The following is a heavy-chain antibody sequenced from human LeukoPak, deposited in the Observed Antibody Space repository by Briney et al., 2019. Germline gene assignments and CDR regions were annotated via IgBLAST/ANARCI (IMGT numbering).Heavy chain of an antibody. V-gene: IGHV1-18*01. J-gene: IGHJ6*02. CDR2: TSAYNGNT. D-gene: IGHD3-3*01. CDR3: ARDSPVDYDFWSGYPNLYYGMDV. CDR1: GYTFTSYD. Sequence: ASVKVSCKASGYTFTSYDINWVRQATGQGLEWMGWTSAYNGNTNYAQKLQGRVTMTTDTSTSTAYMELRSLRSDDTAVYYCARDSPVDYDFWSGYPNLYYGMDVWGQGTTVTVSS.